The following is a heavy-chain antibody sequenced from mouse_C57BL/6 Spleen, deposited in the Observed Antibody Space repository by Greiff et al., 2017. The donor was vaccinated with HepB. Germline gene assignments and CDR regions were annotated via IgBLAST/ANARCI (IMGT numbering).Heavy chain of an antibody. Sequence: QVQLKESGPELVKPGASVKISCKASGYAFSSSWMNWVKQRPGKGLEWIGRIYPGDGDTNYNGKFKGKATLTADKSSSTAYMQLSSLTSEDSAVYFCASEDGSSPWFAYWGQGTLVTVSA. V-gene: IGHV1-82*01. CDR3: ASEDGSSPWFAY. CDR1: GYAFSSSW. CDR2: IYPGDGDT. D-gene: IGHD1-1*01. J-gene: IGHJ3*01.